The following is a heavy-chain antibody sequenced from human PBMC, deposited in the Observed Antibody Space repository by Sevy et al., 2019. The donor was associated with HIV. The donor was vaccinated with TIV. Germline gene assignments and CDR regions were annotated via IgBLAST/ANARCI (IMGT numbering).Heavy chain of an antibody. D-gene: IGHD5-18*01. V-gene: IGHV3-30*18. CDR3: AKDQGGYNHAPGY. CDR1: GLTFSTYG. J-gene: IGHJ4*02. Sequence: GESLRLSCAASGLTFSTYGMHWVRQAPGKGLEWVAVISYDGNIQYYADSVKGRFTVSRDNSKNTLYLQMNSLRAEDSAVYYCAKDQGGYNHAPGYWGQGTLVTVSS. CDR2: ISYDGNIQ.